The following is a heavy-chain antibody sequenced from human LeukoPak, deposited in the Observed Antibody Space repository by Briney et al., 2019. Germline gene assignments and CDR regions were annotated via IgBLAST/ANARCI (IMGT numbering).Heavy chain of an antibody. Sequence: GSSVKVSCKASGGTFNSPAISWVRQAPGQGLEWMGRIIPILGIANYAQKFQGRVTITADKSTSTAYMELSSLRSEDTAVYYCASVLSGIAVAGSFDPWGQGTLVTVSS. CDR1: GGTFNSPA. J-gene: IGHJ5*02. D-gene: IGHD6-19*01. CDR3: ASVLSGIAVAGSFDP. V-gene: IGHV1-69*04. CDR2: IIPILGIA.